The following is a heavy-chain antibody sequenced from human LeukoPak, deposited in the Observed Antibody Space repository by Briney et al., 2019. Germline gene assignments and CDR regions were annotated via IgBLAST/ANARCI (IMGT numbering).Heavy chain of an antibody. CDR1: GFTFSSYA. CDR2: ISGSGGST. J-gene: IGHJ4*02. CDR3: AKSSTLRYYFDY. D-gene: IGHD2-2*01. Sequence: PGGSLRLSCAASGFTFSSYAMSWVRQAPGKGLEWVSAISGSGGSTYYADSVKGRFTISRDNSKNTLYPQMNSLRAEDTAVYYCAKSSTLRYYFDYWGQGTLVTVSS. V-gene: IGHV3-23*01.